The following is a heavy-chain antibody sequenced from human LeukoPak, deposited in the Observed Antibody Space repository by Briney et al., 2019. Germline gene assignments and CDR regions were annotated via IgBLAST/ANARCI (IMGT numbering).Heavy chain of an antibody. CDR2: VSSNSNYK. D-gene: IGHD6-19*01. J-gene: IGHJ4*02. CDR1: GFTFSSYS. V-gene: IGHV3-21*01. CDR3: ASRQTSGWTGYYFEY. Sequence: GGSLRLSCAASGFTFSSYSMNWVRQAPGKGLEWVSSVSSNSNYKYYADSVEGRFTISRDNAKNSLYLQMNSLRAEDTAVYYCASRQTSGWTGYYFEYWGQGTPVTVSS.